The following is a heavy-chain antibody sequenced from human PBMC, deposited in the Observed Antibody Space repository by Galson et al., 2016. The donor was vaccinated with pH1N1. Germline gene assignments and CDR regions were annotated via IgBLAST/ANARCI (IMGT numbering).Heavy chain of an antibody. CDR1: GDSISRAGYY. CDR3: ARGGDGVTVFGIVSHF. Sequence: TLSLPCTVSGDSISRAGYYWRWFRQLPGKGLEWIGYIFYTGSTTYNPSLESRITISMDASKNLVSLKLTSVSAADTAVYYCARGGDGVTVFGIVSHFWGQGTLVTVSS. V-gene: IGHV4-31*03. CDR2: IFYTGST. J-gene: IGHJ4*02. D-gene: IGHD3-3*01.